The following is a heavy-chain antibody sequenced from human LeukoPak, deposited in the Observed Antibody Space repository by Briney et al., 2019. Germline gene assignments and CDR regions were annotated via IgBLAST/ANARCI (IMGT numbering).Heavy chain of an antibody. CDR3: ARRAGAYSQPYDY. V-gene: IGHV3-53*01. Sequence: GGSLRLSCTVSGFTVSSNSMSWVRQAPGKGLEWVSFIYSDNTHYSDSVKGRFTISRDNSKNTLYLQMNSLRAEDTAVYFCARRAGAYSQPYDYWGQGALVTVSS. CDR1: GFTVSSNS. D-gene: IGHD4/OR15-4a*01. CDR2: IYSDNT. J-gene: IGHJ4*02.